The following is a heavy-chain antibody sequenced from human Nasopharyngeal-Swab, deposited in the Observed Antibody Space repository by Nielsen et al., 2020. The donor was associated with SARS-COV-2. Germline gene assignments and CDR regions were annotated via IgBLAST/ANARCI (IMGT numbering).Heavy chain of an antibody. D-gene: IGHD4-17*01. CDR2: ISYDGSNK. CDR3: AKELGPYGDYVFHAFDI. J-gene: IGHJ3*02. CDR1: GFTFSSYG. Sequence: GGSLRLSCAASGFTFSSYGMHWVRQAPGKGLERVAVISYDGSNKYYADSVKGRFTISRDNSKNTLYLQMNSLRAEDTAVYYCAKELGPYGDYVFHAFDIWGQGTMVTASS. V-gene: IGHV3-30*18.